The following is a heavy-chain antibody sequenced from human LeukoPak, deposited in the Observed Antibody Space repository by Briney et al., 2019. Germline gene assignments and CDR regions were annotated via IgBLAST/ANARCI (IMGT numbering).Heavy chain of an antibody. D-gene: IGHD3-10*01. CDR3: ARDNLWFGESLGSYFDY. V-gene: IGHV4-30-2*01. CDR1: GGSISSGGYY. CDR2: IYHSGST. J-gene: IGHJ4*02. Sequence: SQTLSLTCTVSGGSISSGGYYWSWIRQPPGKGLEWTGYIYHSGSTYYNPSLKSRVTISVDRSKNQFSLKLSSVTAADTAVYYCARDNLWFGESLGSYFDYWGQGTLVTVSS.